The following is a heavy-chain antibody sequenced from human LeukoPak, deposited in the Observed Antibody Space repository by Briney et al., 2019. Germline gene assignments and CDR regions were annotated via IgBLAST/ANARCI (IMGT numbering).Heavy chain of an antibody. V-gene: IGHV4-4*07. CDR1: GYSISSGYY. J-gene: IGHJ4*02. Sequence: SETLSLTCTVSGYSISSGYYWSWIRQPAGKGLEWIGRIYTSGSTNYNPSLKSRVTMSVDTSKNQFSLKLSSVTAADTAVYYCAITHMITFGGSFDYWGQGTLVTVSS. CDR2: IYTSGST. D-gene: IGHD3-16*01. CDR3: AITHMITFGGSFDY.